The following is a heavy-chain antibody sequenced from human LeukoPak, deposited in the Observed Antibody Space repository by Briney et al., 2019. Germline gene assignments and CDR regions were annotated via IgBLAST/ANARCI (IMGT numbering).Heavy chain of an antibody. D-gene: IGHD3-10*01. J-gene: IGHJ6*02. CDR3: ARDTMATWDYYYYYGMDV. CDR1: GFTFSDYY. V-gene: IGHV3-30*03. Sequence: PGGSLRLSCAASGFTFSDYYMSWIRQAPGKGLEWVAVISYDGSNKYYADSVKGRFTISRDNSKNTLYLQMNSLRAEDTAVYYCARDTMATWDYYYYYGMDVWGQGTTVTVSS. CDR2: ISYDGSNK.